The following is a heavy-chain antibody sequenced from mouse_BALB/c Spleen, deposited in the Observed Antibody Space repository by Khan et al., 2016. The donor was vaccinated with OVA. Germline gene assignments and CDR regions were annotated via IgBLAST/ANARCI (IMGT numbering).Heavy chain of an antibody. CDR2: IYPYNGDT. CDR3: ARSGYGSFAY. V-gene: IGHV1S29*02. D-gene: IGHD1-2*01. Sequence: VQLQQSGPELVKPGASVKISCKASGYTFTDFNMDWVKQSHGKSLEWIGYIYPYNGDTGYNQKFRNKATLTVDNSSSTAYMELRSLTSEDSAVYYCARSGYGSFAYWAQGTLVTVSA. J-gene: IGHJ3*01. CDR1: GYTFTDFN.